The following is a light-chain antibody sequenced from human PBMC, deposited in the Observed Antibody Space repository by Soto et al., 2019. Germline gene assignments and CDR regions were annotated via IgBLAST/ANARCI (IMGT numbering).Light chain of an antibody. J-gene: IGKJ2*03. Sequence: EIVLTQSPGTLSLSPGERATLSCRASQTVTSNFLTWYQQKPGQAPRLLIYEASSRATGIPDRFSGSGSGTDFTLTISRLEPEDFAVYYCQQYGNSPYSFGQGTKVEI. CDR3: QQYGNSPYS. CDR1: QTVTSNF. V-gene: IGKV3-20*01. CDR2: EAS.